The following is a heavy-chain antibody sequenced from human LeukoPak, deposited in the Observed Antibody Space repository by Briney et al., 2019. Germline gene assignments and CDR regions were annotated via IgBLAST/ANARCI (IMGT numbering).Heavy chain of an antibody. Sequence: SETLSLTCTVSGYSISSGYYWSWIRQPPGKGLEWIGYIYYSGSTNYNPSLKSRVTISVDTSKNQFSLKLSSVTAADTAVYYCARMVGEAFDYWGQGTLVTVSS. CDR1: GYSISSGYY. D-gene: IGHD1-26*01. CDR2: IYYSGST. V-gene: IGHV4-61*01. J-gene: IGHJ4*02. CDR3: ARMVGEAFDY.